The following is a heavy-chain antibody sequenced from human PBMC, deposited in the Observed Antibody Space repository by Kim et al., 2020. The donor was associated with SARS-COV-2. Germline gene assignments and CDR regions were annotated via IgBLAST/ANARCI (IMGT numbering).Heavy chain of an antibody. CDR3: ARGTYYDFWSGYSSLDY. CDR2: INPKSGGT. D-gene: IGHD3-3*01. J-gene: IGHJ4*02. CDR1: GYTFTGYY. V-gene: IGHV1-2*04. Sequence: ASVKVSCKASGYTFTGYYMHWVRQAPGQGLEWMGWINPKSGGTNYAQKFQGWVTMTRDTSISTAYMELSRLRSDDTAVYYCARGTYYDFWSGYSSLDYWGQGTLVTVSS.